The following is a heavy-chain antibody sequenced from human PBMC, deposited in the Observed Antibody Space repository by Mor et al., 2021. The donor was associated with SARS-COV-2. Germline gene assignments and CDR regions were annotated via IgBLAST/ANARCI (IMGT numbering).Heavy chain of an antibody. J-gene: IGHJ6*02. Sequence: GAVISYDGSNKYYADSVKGRFTISRDNSKNTLYLQMNSLRAEDTAVYYCAKEGSRIAPLKDGMDVWGQGTTVTVS. V-gene: IGHV3-30*18. D-gene: IGHD6-13*01. CDR3: AKEGSRIAPLKDGMDV. CDR2: ISYDGSNK.